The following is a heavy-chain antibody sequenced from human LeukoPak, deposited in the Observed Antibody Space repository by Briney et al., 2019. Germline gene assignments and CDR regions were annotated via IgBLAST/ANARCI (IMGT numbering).Heavy chain of an antibody. CDR3: ARVGQGLDY. CDR2: INSDGSTV. J-gene: IGHJ4*02. Sequence: GGSLKLSCAASGFTFSTYWMHWVRHTPGRGLVWVSRINSDGSTVNYADSVKGRFTISRDNAKNTLYLQMNSLRAEDTAMYYCARVGQGLDYWGQGTLVTVSS. CDR1: GFTFSTYW. V-gene: IGHV3-74*01.